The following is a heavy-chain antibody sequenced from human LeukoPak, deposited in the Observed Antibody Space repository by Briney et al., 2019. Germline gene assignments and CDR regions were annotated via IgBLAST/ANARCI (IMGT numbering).Heavy chain of an antibody. CDR2: IKQDGSEK. D-gene: IGHD3-22*01. V-gene: IGHV3-7*01. J-gene: IGHJ4*02. Sequence: PGGSLRLSCAASGFTFSSYWMSWVRQAPGKGLEWVANIKQDGSEKYYVDSVKGRFTISRDNAKNSLYLQMNSLRAEDTAVYYCARDGSDYDSSGSFDYWGQGTLVTVSS. CDR1: GFTFSSYW. CDR3: ARDGSDYDSSGSFDY.